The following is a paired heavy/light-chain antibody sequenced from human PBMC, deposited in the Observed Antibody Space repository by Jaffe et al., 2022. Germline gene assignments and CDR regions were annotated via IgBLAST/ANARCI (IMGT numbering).Heavy chain of an antibody. CDR3: ARDGRYCSRGNCYSAAWYFDF. D-gene: IGHD2-15*01. V-gene: IGHV1-2*06. CDR1: EYIFTDYY. J-gene: IGHJ2*01. Sequence: QVSLVQSGAEVRKPGASVTVSCRTSEYIFTDYYIHWLRQAPGQGLEWMGRINPHDAFPIYAPKFQGRVTMTRDMSNSTAYMQLSSLKSDDTAVYYCARDGRYCSRGNCYSAAWYFDFWGRGTLVTVSS. CDR2: INPHDAFP.
Light chain of an antibody. CDR2: RAS. V-gene: IGKV3-15*01. CDR1: HSVNSD. CDR3: QQYSNWPPIT. J-gene: IGKJ5*01. Sequence: ETVMTQSPATLSVSPGERGTLSCRASHSVNSDVAWYQQKVGQAPRLLIYRASTRATGIPARFSGSGSGTEFTLTITGLQSEDSAVYYCQQYSNWPPITFGQGTRLEIK.